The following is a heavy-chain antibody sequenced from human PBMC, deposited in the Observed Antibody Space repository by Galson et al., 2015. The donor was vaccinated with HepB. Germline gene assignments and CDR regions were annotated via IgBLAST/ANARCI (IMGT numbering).Heavy chain of an antibody. CDR1: GFTFSSYA. J-gene: IGHJ6*02. CDR2: ISYDGTNK. CDR3: ARGDTSNMGTEDGTDV. Sequence: SLRLSCAASGFTFSSYAMNWVRQAPGKGLEWVAIISYDGTNKDYADSVKGRFTISRDNSKNTLYVQVNSLRTEDTAVYYCARGDTSNMGTEDGTDVWGQGTTVTVSS. V-gene: IGHV3-30-3*01. D-gene: IGHD5-18*01.